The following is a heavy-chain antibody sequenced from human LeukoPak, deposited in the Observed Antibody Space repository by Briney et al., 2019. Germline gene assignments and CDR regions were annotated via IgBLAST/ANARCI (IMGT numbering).Heavy chain of an antibody. CDR3: TTIYGSGSYRWDDY. CDR1: GFTFGSHA. D-gene: IGHD3-10*01. V-gene: IGHV3-23*01. J-gene: IGHJ4*02. Sequence: PGGSLRLSCEASGFTFGSHAMYWVRQAPGKGLEWVAGIFGSGGSPHYADPVKGRFTISRDNSKNTLYLQMNSLRAEDTAVYYCTTIYGSGSYRWDDYWGQGTLVTVSS. CDR2: IFGSGGSP.